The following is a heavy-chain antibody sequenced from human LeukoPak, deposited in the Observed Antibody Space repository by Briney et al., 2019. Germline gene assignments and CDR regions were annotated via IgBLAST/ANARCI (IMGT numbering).Heavy chain of an antibody. J-gene: IGHJ4*02. CDR3: ARNRYVDIVATASNDY. D-gene: IGHD5-12*01. CDR2: ISSSSSYI. Sequence: GGSLRLSCAASGFTFSSYSMNWVRQAPGKGLEWVSSISSSSSYIYYADSVKGRFTISRDNAKNSLYLQMNSLRADDTAVYYCARNRYVDIVATASNDYWGQGTLVTVSS. V-gene: IGHV3-21*01. CDR1: GFTFSSYS.